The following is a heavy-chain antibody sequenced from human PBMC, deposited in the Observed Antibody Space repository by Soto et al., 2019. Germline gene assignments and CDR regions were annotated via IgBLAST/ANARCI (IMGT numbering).Heavy chain of an antibody. CDR2: IIPISGTA. D-gene: IGHD2-2*01. CDR1: GGTFSSYA. CDR3: ARSQGSSTSVELYYYYYYGMDV. Sequence: QVQLVQSGAEVKKPGSSVKVSCKASGGTFSSYAISWVRQAPGQGLEWMGGIIPISGTANYAQKFQGRVTITADESTSTADMELSSLRSEDTAVYYCARSQGSSTSVELYYYYYYGMDVWGQGTTVTVSS. V-gene: IGHV1-69*01. J-gene: IGHJ6*02.